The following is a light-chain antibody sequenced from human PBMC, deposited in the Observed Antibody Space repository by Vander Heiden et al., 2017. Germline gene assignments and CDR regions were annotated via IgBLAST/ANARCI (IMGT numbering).Light chain of an antibody. CDR2: LGS. J-gene: IGKJ1*01. CDR3: MQTLQTPWT. CDR1: QSLLHGNGYNY. V-gene: IGKV2-28*01. Sequence: DILMTQSPLSLPVTPGEPASISCRSSQSLLHGNGYNYLHWYLQKPGQSPQLLIYLGSLRTSGVPDRFSSSGSGTDFTLKISRVEAEDVGVYYCMQTLQTPWTFGQGTKVEIK.